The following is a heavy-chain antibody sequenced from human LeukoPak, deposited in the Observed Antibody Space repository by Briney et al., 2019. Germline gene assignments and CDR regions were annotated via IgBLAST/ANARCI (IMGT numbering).Heavy chain of an antibody. V-gene: IGHV1-18*01. CDR1: GYTFSSYG. CDR2: ISAYNGNT. D-gene: IGHD3-22*01. J-gene: IGHJ4*02. Sequence: GASVKLSCKASGYTFSSYGISWVRHAPGQGLEWMGWISAYNGNTNYAEKVQGRVTLTTETSTSTAYMEVRSLRSDDTAVYYCARDRQLGSSGYYAAYWGQGTLVTVSS. CDR3: ARDRQLGSSGYYAAY.